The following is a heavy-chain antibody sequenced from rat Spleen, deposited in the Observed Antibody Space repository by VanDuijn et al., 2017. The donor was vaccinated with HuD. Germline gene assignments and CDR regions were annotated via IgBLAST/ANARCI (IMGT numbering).Heavy chain of an antibody. CDR2: ISFDGSRT. CDR3: VRHDDY. Sequence: EVQLVESGGGLVQPGGSLKLSCAASGFTYNDYAMAWVRQAPAKGLEWVATISFDGSRTYYRDSVKGRFTISRDNAKSTLYLRMDSLRSEDTSTYYCVRHDDYWGQGVMVTVSS. V-gene: IGHV5-7*01. CDR1: GFTYNDYA. J-gene: IGHJ2*01.